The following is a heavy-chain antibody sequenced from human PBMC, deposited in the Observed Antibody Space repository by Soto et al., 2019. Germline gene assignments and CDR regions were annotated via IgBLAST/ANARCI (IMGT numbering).Heavy chain of an antibody. CDR3: AARHFWSRPWTDGRLDY. D-gene: IGHD3-3*02. CDR2: ISHSGST. CDR1: GASINSSHW. J-gene: IGHJ4*02. Sequence: SETLSLTCAVSGASINSSHWWNWIRQPPEKGLEWIGQISHSGSTNYNPSLTSRVTISVDKSKNHFSLKLTSVTAADTAVYYWAARHFWSRPWTDGRLDYWGQGTLVTDS. V-gene: IGHV4-4*02.